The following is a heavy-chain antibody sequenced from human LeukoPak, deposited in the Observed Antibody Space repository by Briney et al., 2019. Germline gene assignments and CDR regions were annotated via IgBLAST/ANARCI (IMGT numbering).Heavy chain of an antibody. CDR3: AKGDFDFWTGYPDYYYNGLNV. D-gene: IGHD3/OR15-3a*01. CDR1: GFMFTNCV. J-gene: IGHJ6*02. V-gene: IGHV3-23*01. CDR2: ISRTGTDT. Sequence: QSGGSLRLSCAASGFMFTNCVMTWVRRAPGKGLEWVSGISRTGTDTYYGDSVKGRFTISRDNSKNTLYLQMTSLGAEDTAVYYCAKGDFDFWTGYPDYYYNGLNVWGQGTTVTVSS.